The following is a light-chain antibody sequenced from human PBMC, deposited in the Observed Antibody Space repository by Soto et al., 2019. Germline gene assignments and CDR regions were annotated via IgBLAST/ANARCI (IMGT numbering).Light chain of an antibody. CDR2: KAS. Sequence: DMRMTQFPSTLSASVVDRVTITCRSSQSVSTWLAWYQQKPGKAPELLIFKASRLQSGVPSRFSGSGSGTEFTLTSIILQPDDFAIYHCQQYDSYPLTFGGGTKVDIK. J-gene: IGKJ4*01. CDR1: QSVSTW. CDR3: QQYDSYPLT. V-gene: IGKV1-5*03.